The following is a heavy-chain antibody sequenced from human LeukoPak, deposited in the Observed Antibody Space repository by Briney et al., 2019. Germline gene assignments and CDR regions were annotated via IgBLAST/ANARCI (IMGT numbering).Heavy chain of an antibody. V-gene: IGHV3-74*01. Sequence: GGSLRLSCAPSGFSLSSYWMHWVRQAPGKGLVWVSRINRDGSSTRYADSVKGPYTISRENAKNTLYLQMNSLSDEDTAVYYCARDMVSTMVRGVLDAFDIWGQGTMVTVSP. J-gene: IGHJ3*02. CDR2: INRDGSST. CDR1: GFSLSSYW. CDR3: ARDMVSTMVRGVLDAFDI. D-gene: IGHD3-10*01.